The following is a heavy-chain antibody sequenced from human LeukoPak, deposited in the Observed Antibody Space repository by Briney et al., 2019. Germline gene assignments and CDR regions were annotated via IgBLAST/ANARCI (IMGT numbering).Heavy chain of an antibody. CDR2: IYNSGSA. J-gene: IGHJ6*03. CDR3: ARERLLGYYYYYMDV. Sequence: SETLSLTCTVSGGSISSYYWSWIRQPPGKGLEWIGCIYNSGSANYNPSLKSRVTISVDTSKNQFSLNLSSVTAADTAVYYCARERLLGYYYYYMDVWGKGTTVTISS. CDR1: GGSISSYY. D-gene: IGHD7-27*01. V-gene: IGHV4-59*01.